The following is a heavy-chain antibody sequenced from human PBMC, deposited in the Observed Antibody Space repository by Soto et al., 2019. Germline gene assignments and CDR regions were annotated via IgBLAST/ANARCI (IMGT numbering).Heavy chain of an antibody. CDR1: GYTFTGYY. CDR3: ARPQLGIYSPDAFDI. V-gene: IGHV1-2*04. J-gene: IGHJ3*02. D-gene: IGHD7-27*01. Sequence: ASVKVSCKASGYTFTGYYMHWVRQAPGQGLEWMGWINPNSGGTNYAQKFQGWVTMTRDTSISTAYMELSRLRSDDTAVYYCARPQLGIYSPDAFDIWGQGTMVTVSS. CDR2: INPNSGGT.